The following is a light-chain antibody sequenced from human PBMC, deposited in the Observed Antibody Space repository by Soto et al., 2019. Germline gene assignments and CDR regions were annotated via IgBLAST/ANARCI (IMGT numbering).Light chain of an antibody. V-gene: IGKV1-39*01. J-gene: IGKJ1*01. CDR2: AAS. CDR3: QQSYSTPRT. CDR1: QSISNY. Sequence: DIQMTQSPSSLSASVGDRVTITCRASQSISNYLNWYQQKPGKAPKLLMYAASSLQSGVPSRFGGSGSGTDFTLTISRLQPEEFATYYCQQSYSTPRTFGQGTKVEIK.